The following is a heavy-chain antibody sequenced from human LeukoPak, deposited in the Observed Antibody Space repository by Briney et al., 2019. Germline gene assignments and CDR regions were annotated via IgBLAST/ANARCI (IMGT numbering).Heavy chain of an antibody. CDR2: ISYDGSNK. V-gene: IGHV3-30*18. D-gene: IGHD1-26*01. CDR3: AKDAAGALDY. J-gene: IGHJ4*02. CDR1: GFTFSSYG. Sequence: GGSLRLSCAASGFTFSSYGMHWVRQAPGKGLEWVAVISYDGSNKYYADSVKGRFTISRDNSKNTLHLQMNSLRAEDTAVYYCAKDAAGALDYWGQGTLVTVSS.